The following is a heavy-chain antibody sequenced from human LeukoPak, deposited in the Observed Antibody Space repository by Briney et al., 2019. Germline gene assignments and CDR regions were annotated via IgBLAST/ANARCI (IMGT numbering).Heavy chain of an antibody. CDR3: WGIAVAGTLDY. CDR1: GFTFSSFT. J-gene: IGHJ4*02. V-gene: IGHV3-21*01. D-gene: IGHD6-19*01. CDR2: ISSSSSYI. Sequence: GGSLRLSCAASGFTFSSFTMNWVRQAPGKGLEWVSSISSSSSYIYYADSVKGRFTISRDNAKNSLYLQMNSLRAEDTAVYYCWGIAVAGTLDYWGQGTLVTVSS.